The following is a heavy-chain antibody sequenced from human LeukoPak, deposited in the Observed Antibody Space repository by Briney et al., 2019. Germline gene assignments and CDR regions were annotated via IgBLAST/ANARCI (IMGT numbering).Heavy chain of an antibody. CDR1: GYTFTGPY. J-gene: IGHJ4*02. D-gene: IGHD2-8*01. Sequence: ASVKGSCKASGYTFTGPYIHWMRQAPGQGLEWMAWITPNSGGTKYAQKFQGRVTVTRDTSTSTAYMELSGLRADDTATYYCARVEYCTKGVCINFDLWGQGTLVAVSS. CDR3: ARVEYCTKGVCINFDL. V-gene: IGHV1-2*02. CDR2: ITPNSGGT.